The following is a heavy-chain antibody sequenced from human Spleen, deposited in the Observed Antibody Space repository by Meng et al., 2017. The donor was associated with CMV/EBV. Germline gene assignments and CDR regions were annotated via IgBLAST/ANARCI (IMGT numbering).Heavy chain of an antibody. CDR2: INSDGSST. Sequence: GESLKISCAASGFTFSSYWMHWVRQAPGKGLVWVSRINSDGSSTSYADSVKGRFTISRDNAKNSLYLQMNSLRAEDTAVYYCASVGSSSSLDYWGQGTLVTVSS. V-gene: IGHV3-74*01. J-gene: IGHJ4*02. CDR3: ASVGSSSSLDY. D-gene: IGHD6-6*01. CDR1: GFTFSSYW.